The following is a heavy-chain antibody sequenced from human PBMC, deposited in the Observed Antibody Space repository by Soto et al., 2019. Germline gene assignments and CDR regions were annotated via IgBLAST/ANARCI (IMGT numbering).Heavy chain of an antibody. V-gene: IGHV3-21*01. CDR1: GFTFSSYS. Sequence: GGSLRLSCAASGFTFSSYSMNWVRQAPGKGLEWVSSISSSGSYVYYADSVKGRFTTSRDNAKNSLYLQMNSLRAEDTAVYYCARGTFYYDSHANYGYWGQGTVVTVSS. J-gene: IGHJ4*02. CDR3: ARGTFYYDSHANYGY. D-gene: IGHD3-22*01. CDR2: ISSSGSYV.